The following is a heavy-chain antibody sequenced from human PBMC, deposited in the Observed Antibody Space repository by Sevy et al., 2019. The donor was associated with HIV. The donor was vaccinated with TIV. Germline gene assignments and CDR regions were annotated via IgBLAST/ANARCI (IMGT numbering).Heavy chain of an antibody. CDR3: ARDMGYCSGGSCYTWDYYGMDV. V-gene: IGHV3-7*03. CDR2: IKQDGSEK. CDR1: GFIFSRYW. J-gene: IGHJ6*02. Sequence: GGSLRLSCAASGFIFSRYWMTWVRQAPGKGLEWVANIKQDGSEKYYVDSVKGRFTISRDNAKNSLYLQMISLRAEDTAVYYCARDMGYCSGGSCYTWDYYGMDVWGQGTTVTVS. D-gene: IGHD2-15*01.